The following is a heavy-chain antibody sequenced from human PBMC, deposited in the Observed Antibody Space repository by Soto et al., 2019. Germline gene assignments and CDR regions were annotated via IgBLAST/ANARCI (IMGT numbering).Heavy chain of an antibody. Sequence: QITLKESGPTLVKPTQTLTLTCTFSGFSLTTSGVGVGWIRQPPGKALEWLALVYWDDDTRYSPSLKSRLTIAKDTSKNQVVLTMTNMDTVDTATYYCAHSDTTIASPDYWGQGTLFTVSS. J-gene: IGHJ4*02. CDR1: GFSLTTSGVG. D-gene: IGHD5-18*01. V-gene: IGHV2-5*02. CDR3: AHSDTTIASPDY. CDR2: VYWDDDT.